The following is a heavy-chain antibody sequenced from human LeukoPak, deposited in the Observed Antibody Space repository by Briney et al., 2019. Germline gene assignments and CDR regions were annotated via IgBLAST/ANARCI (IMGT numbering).Heavy chain of an antibody. V-gene: IGHV4-61*02. J-gene: IGHJ4*02. D-gene: IGHD5/OR15-5a*01. CDR2: IYTSGST. CDR1: GGSISSGSYY. Sequence: SETLSLTCTVSGGSISSGSYYWSWIRQPAGKGLEWIGRIYTSGSTNYNPSLKSRVTISVDTSKNQFSLKLSSVTAADTAVYYCRALETGQSTTDVDYWGQGTLVTVSS. CDR3: RALETGQSTTDVDY.